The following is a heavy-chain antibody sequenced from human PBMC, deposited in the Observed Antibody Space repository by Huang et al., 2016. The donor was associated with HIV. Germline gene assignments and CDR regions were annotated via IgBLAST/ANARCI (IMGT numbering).Heavy chain of an antibody. V-gene: IGHV3-30-3*01. Sequence: QVQLGESGGGVVQPEKSLRLSCAASVFDFSSYAMNWVRQAPGKGPQWVAVRSNDENNMYYSDSVKGRFIISRDNSKNTLYLQMNSLRGEDTAIYYCARGGILGTSWYRPFDYWGQGTLVTVSS. D-gene: IGHD6-13*01. J-gene: IGHJ4*02. CDR3: ARGGILGTSWYRPFDY. CDR1: VFDFSSYA. CDR2: RSNDENNM.